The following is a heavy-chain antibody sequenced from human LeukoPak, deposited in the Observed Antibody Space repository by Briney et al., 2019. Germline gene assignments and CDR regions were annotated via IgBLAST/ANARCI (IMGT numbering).Heavy chain of an antibody. CDR1: GGSISSGTHY. D-gene: IGHD2-21*02. J-gene: IGHJ3*02. V-gene: IGHV4-61*02. Sequence: PSETLSLTCIVSGGSISSGTHYWNWIRQPAGKGLEWIGRIYISGSTNYNPSLKSRVTISVDSSKNQFSLKLSSVTAADTAVYYCASGYCGGACQLGGVDMWGQGTMVTVSS. CDR3: ASGYCGGACQLGGVDM. CDR2: IYISGST.